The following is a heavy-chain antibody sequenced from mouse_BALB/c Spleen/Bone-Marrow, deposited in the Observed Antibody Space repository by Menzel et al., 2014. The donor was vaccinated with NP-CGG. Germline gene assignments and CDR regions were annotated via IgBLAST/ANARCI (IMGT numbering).Heavy chain of an antibody. CDR2: ILPGSGST. CDR1: GYTFSSYW. Sequence: VHLVESGAEPMKPGASVKISCKATGYTFSSYWIEWVKQRPGHGLEWIGEILPGSGSTNYNEKFKGKATFTADTSYNTAYIQLSGLTSEDSAVYYCAREDGNHVGFAYWGEGTLVTVSA. D-gene: IGHD2-1*01. J-gene: IGHJ3*01. CDR3: AREDGNHVGFAY. V-gene: IGHV1-9*01.